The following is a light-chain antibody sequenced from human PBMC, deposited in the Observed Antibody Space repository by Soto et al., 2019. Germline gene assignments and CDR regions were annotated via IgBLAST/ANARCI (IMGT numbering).Light chain of an antibody. CDR1: QSVSSSY. Sequence: EFVLTQSPGTLSLSPGERATLSCRASQSVSSSYLAWYQQKPGQAPRLLIYVASYRATGIPARFSGSGSGTEYTLTISNLQAEDFAVYYCQQFNNWPHTFGQGTRLEIK. J-gene: IGKJ5*01. CDR2: VAS. CDR3: QQFNNWPHT. V-gene: IGKV3-15*01.